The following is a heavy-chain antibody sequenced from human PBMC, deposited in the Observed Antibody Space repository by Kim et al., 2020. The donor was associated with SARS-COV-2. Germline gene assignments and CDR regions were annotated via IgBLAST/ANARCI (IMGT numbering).Heavy chain of an antibody. V-gene: IGHV4-4*07. J-gene: IGHJ3*02. CDR3: ARWHVGKFAFDI. CDR1: GASISDYY. Sequence: SETLSLTCTVSGASISDYYWSWIRQPAEKGLEWIGRIYTRGSTNYNLPLKSRVTMSADTSKSQFSLNLSSVTAADTAVYYCARWHVGKFAFDIWGLGTMVIVSS. D-gene: IGHD1-26*01. CDR2: IYTRGST.